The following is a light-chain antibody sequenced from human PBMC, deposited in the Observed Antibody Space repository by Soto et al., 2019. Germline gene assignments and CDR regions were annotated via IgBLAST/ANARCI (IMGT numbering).Light chain of an antibody. J-gene: IGKJ4*01. CDR3: QQSNSYPLLY. V-gene: IGKV1-16*02. CDR2: AAS. CDR1: QGIRNY. Sequence: DIQMTQSPSSLSASVGDRVTITCRASQGIRNYLAWFQQKTGQAPKSLIYAASSLQNGVPSKFSGSGAGTDFTLTSSSLQPEDCATYYIQQSNSYPLLYFGGGTKVEI.